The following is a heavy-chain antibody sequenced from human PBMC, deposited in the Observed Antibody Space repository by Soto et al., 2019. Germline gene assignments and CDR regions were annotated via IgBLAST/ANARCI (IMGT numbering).Heavy chain of an antibody. CDR1: GFTFSSYD. CDR3: AKRVRGAVAFDY. V-gene: IGHV3-23*01. J-gene: IGHJ4*02. Sequence: EVQLLESGGGLVQPGGSLKLSCAASGFTFSSYDMSWVRQAPGQGLEWVSVISGSGGRTYSADSGKGRFTISRDNSKNTLYLQMNSLRAEDTAVYYCAKRVRGAVAFDYWCQGTLVTVSS. D-gene: IGHD6-19*01. CDR2: ISGSGGRT.